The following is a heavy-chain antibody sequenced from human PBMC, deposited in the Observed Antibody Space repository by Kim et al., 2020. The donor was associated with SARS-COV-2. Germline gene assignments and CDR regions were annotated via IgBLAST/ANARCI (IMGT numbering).Heavy chain of an antibody. CDR3: AAAYYYGSGALDP. CDR1: GFTFSSYA. CDR2: MSGSGGST. J-gene: IGHJ5*02. V-gene: IGHV3-23*01. D-gene: IGHD3-10*01. Sequence: GGSLRLSCAASGFTFSSYAITWVRRAPGKGLEWVSSMSGSGGSTYHADSVKGRFTISRDNSKNTLYLQMNSLRVEDTAAYFCAAAYYYGSGALDPWGQGTLVTVSA.